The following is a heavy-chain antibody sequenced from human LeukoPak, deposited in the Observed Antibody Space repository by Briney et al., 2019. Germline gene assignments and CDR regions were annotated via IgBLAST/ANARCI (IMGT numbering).Heavy chain of an antibody. Sequence: GGSLSLSCAASGFTFSSYSMNWVRQAPGKGXXXXXXXXXXSSYIYYADSVKGRFTISRDNAKNSLYLQMNSLRAEDTAVYYCAGDQGITGPNHPYYGMDVWGQGTTVSVSS. V-gene: IGHV3-21*01. CDR1: GFTFSSYS. J-gene: IGHJ6*02. CDR3: AGDQGITGPNHPYYGMDV. CDR2: XXXXSSYI. D-gene: IGHD6-13*01.